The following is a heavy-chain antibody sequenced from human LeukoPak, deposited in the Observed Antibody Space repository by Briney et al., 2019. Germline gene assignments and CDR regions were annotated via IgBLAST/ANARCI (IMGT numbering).Heavy chain of an antibody. CDR2: IWYDGSNK. V-gene: IGHV3-33*01. CDR3: AREENGAVAGPIDY. D-gene: IGHD6-19*01. Sequence: PGGSLRLSCAASGFTFSSYGMHWVRQAPGKGPEWVAIIWYDGSNKYYADFVKGRFTISRDNSKNTLYLQMNSLRAEDTAVYYCAREENGAVAGPIDYWGQGTLVTVSS. J-gene: IGHJ4*02. CDR1: GFTFSSYG.